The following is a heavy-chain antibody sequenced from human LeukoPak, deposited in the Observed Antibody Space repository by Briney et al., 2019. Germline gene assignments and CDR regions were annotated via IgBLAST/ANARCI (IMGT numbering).Heavy chain of an antibody. Sequence: GASLQISCEGSGSIFTSYWIGWGRQLAGKGVEWMGIIYPGASDTKYSPSLQGQVTISADKSISTAYLQWSSLKASDTAMYYCARRSYGYAFDIWGQGTMVTVSS. CDR1: GSIFTSYW. V-gene: IGHV5-51*01. J-gene: IGHJ3*02. CDR3: ARRSYGYAFDI. D-gene: IGHD5-18*01. CDR2: IYPGASDT.